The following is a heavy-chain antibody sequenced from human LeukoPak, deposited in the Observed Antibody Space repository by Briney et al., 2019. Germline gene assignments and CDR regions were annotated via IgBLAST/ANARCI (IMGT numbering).Heavy chain of an antibody. Sequence: ASVKVSCKASGYAFLGYYIHWVRRAPGQGLEWMGWINPSNGVTKYAQKFQGRVTLTRDTPTSTAYMGLTSLTSDDTAVYYCARRPPYYGSGTSNWFDPWGQGTLVTVSS. V-gene: IGHV1-2*02. CDR1: GYAFLGYY. CDR2: INPSNGVT. CDR3: ARRPPYYGSGTSNWFDP. D-gene: IGHD3-10*01. J-gene: IGHJ5*02.